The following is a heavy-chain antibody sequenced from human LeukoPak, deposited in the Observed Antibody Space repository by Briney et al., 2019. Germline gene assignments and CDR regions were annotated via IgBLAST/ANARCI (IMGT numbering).Heavy chain of an antibody. J-gene: IGHJ4*02. D-gene: IGHD4-23*01. CDR1: GYTFTSYG. CDR3: ARDPAPNYGGHFDY. Sequence: ASVKVSCKASGYTFTSYGISWVRQAPGQGLEWMGRISAYNGNTNYAQKLQGRVTMTTDTSTSTAYMELRSLRSDDTAVYYCARDPAPNYGGHFDYWGQGTLVTVSS. CDR2: ISAYNGNT. V-gene: IGHV1-18*01.